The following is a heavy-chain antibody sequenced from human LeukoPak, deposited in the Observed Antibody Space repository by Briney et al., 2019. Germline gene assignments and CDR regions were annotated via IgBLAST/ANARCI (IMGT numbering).Heavy chain of an antibody. CDR1: GFTFSSYS. CDR3: AKGEQDTAMVSMVAFDI. Sequence: PGGSLRLSCAASGFTFSSYSMHWVRQAPGKGLEWVAVISYDGSNKYYADSVKGRFTISRDNSKNTLYLQMNSLRAEDTAVYYCAKGEQDTAMVSMVAFDIWGQGTMVTVSS. V-gene: IGHV3-30*18. D-gene: IGHD5-18*01. CDR2: ISYDGSNK. J-gene: IGHJ3*02.